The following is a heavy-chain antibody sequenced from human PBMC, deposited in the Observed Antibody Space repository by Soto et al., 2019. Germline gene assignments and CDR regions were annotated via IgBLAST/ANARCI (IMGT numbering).Heavy chain of an antibody. J-gene: IGHJ4*02. Sequence: QLQLQESGPGLVKPSETLSLTCTVSGGSISSSSYYWGWIRQPPGKGLEWIGSIYYSGSTYYNPSLKSRVTISVDTSKNQFSLKLSSVTAADTAVYYCARELNRDGDPGHLYYFDYWGQGTLVTVSS. CDR1: GGSISSSSYY. CDR3: ARELNRDGDPGHLYYFDY. V-gene: IGHV4-39*01. D-gene: IGHD3-10*01. CDR2: IYYSGST.